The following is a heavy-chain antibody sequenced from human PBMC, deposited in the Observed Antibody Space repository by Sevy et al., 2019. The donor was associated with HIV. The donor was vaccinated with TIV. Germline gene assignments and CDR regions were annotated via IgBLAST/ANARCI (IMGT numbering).Heavy chain of an antibody. CDR1: GYMFSDYN. D-gene: IGHD3-3*02. J-gene: IGHJ3*02. Sequence: GESLKISCKATGYMFSDYNMHWVRQAPGQGLEWMALINPNRGVTIYAQKFRGRVSLTRDTSMSTAYMVMSALTSDDKAVDYYVREDNNAPRALLSFDIWGQGTMVTVSS. CDR3: VREDNNAPRALLSFDI. V-gene: IGHV1-2*06. CDR2: INPNRGVT.